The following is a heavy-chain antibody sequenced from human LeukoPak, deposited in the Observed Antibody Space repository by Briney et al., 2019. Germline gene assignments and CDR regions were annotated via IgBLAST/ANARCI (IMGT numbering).Heavy chain of an antibody. Sequence: GGSLRLSCAASGLTVSSNYMNWLRQAPGKGLEWGSVIYSGGSTYYADSVKGRFTISRDNSKNTLYLQMNSLRAEDTAVYYCARGAYGSGSYGDNWFDPWGQGTLVTVSS. CDR2: IYSGGST. CDR3: ARGAYGSGSYGDNWFDP. CDR1: GLTVSSNY. J-gene: IGHJ5*02. D-gene: IGHD3-10*01. V-gene: IGHV3-66*01.